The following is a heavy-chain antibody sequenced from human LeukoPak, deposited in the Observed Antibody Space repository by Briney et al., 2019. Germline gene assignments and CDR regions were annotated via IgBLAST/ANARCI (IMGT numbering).Heavy chain of an antibody. Sequence: GGSLRLSCAASGFTFSSYSMNWVRQAPGKGLEWVSYIGSSRSTIYYADSVKGRFTISRDNAKNSLYLQMNSLRDEDTAVYYCAGGLARGYYYDSSGSTNFDYWGQGTLVTVSS. CDR2: IGSSRSTI. J-gene: IGHJ4*02. CDR3: AGGLARGYYYDSSGSTNFDY. CDR1: GFTFSSYS. D-gene: IGHD3-22*01. V-gene: IGHV3-48*02.